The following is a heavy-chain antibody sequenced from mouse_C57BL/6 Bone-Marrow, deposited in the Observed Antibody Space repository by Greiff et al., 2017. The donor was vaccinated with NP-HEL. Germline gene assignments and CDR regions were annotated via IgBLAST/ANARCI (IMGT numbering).Heavy chain of an antibody. CDR2: ISNGGGST. D-gene: IGHD1-1*01. CDR1: GFTFSDYY. Sequence: DVQLVESGGGLVRPGGSLKLSCAASGFTFSDYYMYWVRQTPEKRLEWVAYISNGGGSTYYPDTVKGRFTISRDNAKNTLYLQMSRLKSEDTAMYYCARQKLRSYYFDYWGQGTTLTVSS. CDR3: ARQKLRSYYFDY. J-gene: IGHJ2*01. V-gene: IGHV5-12*01.